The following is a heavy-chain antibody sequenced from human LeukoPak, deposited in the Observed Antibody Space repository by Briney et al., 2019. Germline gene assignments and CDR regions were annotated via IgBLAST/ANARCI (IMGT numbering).Heavy chain of an antibody. D-gene: IGHD5-18*01. V-gene: IGHV1-69*04. CDR2: IIPILGIA. CDR3: VRTVDSYGHFDY. J-gene: IGHJ4*02. CDR1: GGTFSSYA. Sequence: ASVKVSCKASGGTFSSYAISWVRQAPGQGLEWMGRIIPILGIANYAQKFQGRVTITADKSTSTAYMELSSLRSEDTAVYYCVRTVDSYGHFDYWGQGTLVTVSS.